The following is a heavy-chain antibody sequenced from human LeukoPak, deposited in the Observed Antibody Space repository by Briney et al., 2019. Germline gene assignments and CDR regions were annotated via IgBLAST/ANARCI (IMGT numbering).Heavy chain of an antibody. D-gene: IGHD3-22*01. CDR1: GGSISSYY. CDR2: IDYSGST. V-gene: IGHV4-59*08. Sequence: SETLSLTWTVSGGSISSYYWSWIRQPPGKGLEWIGYIDYSGSTNYNPSLKSRVTISVDTSKNQFSLKLTSVTAAVTAVYYWARHGGDYDPLKWFDPWGQGTLVTVSS. CDR3: ARHGGDYDPLKWFDP. J-gene: IGHJ5*02.